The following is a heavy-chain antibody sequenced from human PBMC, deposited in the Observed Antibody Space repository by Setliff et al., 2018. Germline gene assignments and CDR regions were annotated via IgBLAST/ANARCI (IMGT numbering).Heavy chain of an antibody. D-gene: IGHD3-10*01. CDR1: GFTFSIYS. V-gene: IGHV3-48*01. Sequence: GGSLRLSCAASGFTFSIYSMNWLRQAPGKGLEWVSYISSGSISTTHYADSVRGRFTVSRDNAKNTLYLEMNSLRAEDTAVYYCALGYYSQYRSYFDDWGPGTQVTVSS. J-gene: IGHJ4*02. CDR2: ISSGSISTT. CDR3: ALGYYSQYRSYFDD.